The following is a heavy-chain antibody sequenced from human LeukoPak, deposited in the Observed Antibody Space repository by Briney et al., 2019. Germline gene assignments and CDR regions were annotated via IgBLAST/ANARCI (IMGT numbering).Heavy chain of an antibody. CDR3: ARDHYYDGRGRIDP. CDR2: VYFDGGT. D-gene: IGHD3-16*01. CDR1: GGSVTTGTYH. J-gene: IGHJ5*02. Sequence: SETLSLTCSVSGGSVTTGTYHWAWIRQPPGKWLEWSGSVYFDGGTHYNRSLQSRVAISVDTSKNQYSLSLRSVTAADTAVYYCARDHYYDGRGRIDPWGQGILVTVSS. V-gene: IGHV4-39*07.